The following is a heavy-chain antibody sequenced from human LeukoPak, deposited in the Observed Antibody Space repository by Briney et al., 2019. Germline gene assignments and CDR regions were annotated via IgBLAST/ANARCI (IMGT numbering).Heavy chain of an antibody. CDR3: ASCVGSCYSAPFDY. V-gene: IGHV3-53*01. Sequence: GGSLRLSCAASGFTVSSNYMNWVRQAPGMGLEWVSVIYSGSSTYYADSVKGRFTISRDNSKNTLYLQMNSLRAEDTAVYYCASCVGSCYSAPFDYWGQGTLVTVSS. CDR2: IYSGSST. CDR1: GFTVSSNY. J-gene: IGHJ4*02. D-gene: IGHD2-15*01.